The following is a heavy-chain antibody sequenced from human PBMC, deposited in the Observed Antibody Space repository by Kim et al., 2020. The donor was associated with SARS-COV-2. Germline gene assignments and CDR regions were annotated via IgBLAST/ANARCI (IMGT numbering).Heavy chain of an antibody. Sequence: SETLSLTCTVSGDSVTSGNYYWAWIRQPPGRRVEWIASMTYTGSIQYNPSLRSRVIISMDMSKNQFSLELTSVTAAATALYFCSRPGIINVWVWVDSSG. CDR3: SRPGIINVWVWVDS. J-gene: IGHJ5*01. CDR2: MTYTGSI. D-gene: IGHD3-16*02. V-gene: IGHV4-39*01. CDR1: GDSVTSGNYY.